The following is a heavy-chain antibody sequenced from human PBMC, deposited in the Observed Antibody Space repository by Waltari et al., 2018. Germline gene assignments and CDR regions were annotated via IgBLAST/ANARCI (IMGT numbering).Heavy chain of an antibody. CDR2: IFYSGRT. J-gene: IGHJ5*02. Sequence: QLQLQESGPGLVKPSETLSLTCSVSGDSINRSKYYWAWIRQPPGKGLESIGSIFYSGRTYHNPSLKSRVTMSGDTSRNEFYLKLKSVTAADTATYYCARLTVVGATRWFEPWGQGTQVSVSS. CDR1: GDSINRSKYY. D-gene: IGHD1-26*01. CDR3: ARLTVVGATRWFEP. V-gene: IGHV4-39*01.